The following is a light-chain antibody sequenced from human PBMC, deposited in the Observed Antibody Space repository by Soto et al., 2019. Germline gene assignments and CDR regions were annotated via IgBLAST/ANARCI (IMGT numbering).Light chain of an antibody. CDR3: MQGTHWRPKT. CDR1: QSLVYSDGNTY. J-gene: IGKJ1*01. CDR2: KVS. V-gene: IGKV2D-30*01. Sequence: DVVMTQSPLSLPVTLGQPASISCRSSQSLVYSDGNTYLNWFQQRRGQSPKRLIYKVSNWDSAVPDRFSGGGSDTDFTLKISRVEAEDVGVYYCMQGTHWRPKTFGQGTKVEIK.